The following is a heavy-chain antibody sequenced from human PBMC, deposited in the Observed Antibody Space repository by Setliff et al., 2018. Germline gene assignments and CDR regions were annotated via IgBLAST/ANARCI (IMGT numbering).Heavy chain of an antibody. CDR3: AREYYYARSRNFDY. CDR2: ISPHTGVT. J-gene: IGHJ4*02. CDR1: GYPLTAYY. D-gene: IGHD3-22*01. V-gene: IGHV1-2*02. Sequence: GASVKVSCKASGYPLTAYYIPWVRQAPGQGLEWMGWISPHTGVTNYAQKFQGRVAMTRNTSISTAYMELSSLRSEDTAVYYCAREYYYARSRNFDYWGQGTLVTVSS.